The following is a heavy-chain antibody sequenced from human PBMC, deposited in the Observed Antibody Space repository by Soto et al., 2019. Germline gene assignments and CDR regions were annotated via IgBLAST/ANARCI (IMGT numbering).Heavy chain of an antibody. CDR3: ARDGAAGGTDAFDI. CDR2: IGTAGDT. V-gene: IGHV3-13*01. J-gene: IGHJ3*02. CDR1: GCTIRSHD. Sequence: FMRLPCTASGCTIRSHDMHRVRQTKRKGLEWVSAIGTAGDTYYPGSAKGRLTIPSANARNSLYLPMNSLRAGDTAVYYCARDGAAGGTDAFDICGQETMGTVSS. D-gene: IGHD6-13*01.